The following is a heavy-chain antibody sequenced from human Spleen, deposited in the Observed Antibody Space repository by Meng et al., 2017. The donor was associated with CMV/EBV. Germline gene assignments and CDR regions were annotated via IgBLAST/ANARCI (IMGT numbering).Heavy chain of an antibody. CDR2: ISGSGDSI. CDR3: ARGYQYQLSGMYYFDY. D-gene: IGHD2-2*01. CDR1: GFTFSTYE. V-gene: IGHV3-48*03. Sequence: GESLKISCEASGFTFSTYEMNWVRQAPGKGLEWVSYISGSGDSIYYADSVKGRFTISRDNARNSLYLQVDSLRAEDTALYFCARGYQYQLSGMYYFDYWGQGTLVTVSS. J-gene: IGHJ4*02.